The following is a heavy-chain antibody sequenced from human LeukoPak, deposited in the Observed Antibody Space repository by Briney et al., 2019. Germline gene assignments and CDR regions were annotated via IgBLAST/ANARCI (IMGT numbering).Heavy chain of an antibody. J-gene: IGHJ5*02. CDR2: IMPLFGTA. D-gene: IGHD4-17*01. CDR1: GYTFTSYG. V-gene: IGHV1-69*05. Sequence: SVKVSCKAFGYTFTSYGISWVRQAPGQGLEWLGGIMPLFGTAGYAQKFQGRVTITKDESTRTVYLELTSLTSDDTAVYYCARDVHGDYGSGWFDPWGQGTLVSVSS. CDR3: ARDVHGDYGSGWFDP.